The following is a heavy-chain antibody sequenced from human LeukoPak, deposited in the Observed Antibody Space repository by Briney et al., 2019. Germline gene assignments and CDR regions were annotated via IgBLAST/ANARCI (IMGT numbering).Heavy chain of an antibody. D-gene: IGHD6-19*01. CDR1: GFTFSSYS. Sequence: PGGSLRLSCAASGFTFSSYSTNWVRQAPGKGLEWVSSISSSSTYIYYADSVKGRFTISRDNAKNSLYLQMNSLRAEDTAVYYCARDQMAGYSSGWYPFDYWGQGTLVTVSS. J-gene: IGHJ4*02. V-gene: IGHV3-21*01. CDR2: ISSSSTYI. CDR3: ARDQMAGYSSGWYPFDY.